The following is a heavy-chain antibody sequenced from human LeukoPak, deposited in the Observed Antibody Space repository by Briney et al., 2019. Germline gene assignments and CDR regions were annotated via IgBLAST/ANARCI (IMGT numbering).Heavy chain of an antibody. J-gene: IGHJ6*03. D-gene: IGHD2-2*01. Sequence: PGGSLRLSCAASGFTFSSYAMHWVRRAPGKGLEWVAVISYDGSNKYYADSVKGRFTISRDNSKNALYLQMNSLRAGDTAVYYCARAYLYYYYMDVWGKGTTVTVSS. CDR3: ARAYLYYYYMDV. V-gene: IGHV3-30-3*01. CDR1: GFTFSSYA. CDR2: ISYDGSNK.